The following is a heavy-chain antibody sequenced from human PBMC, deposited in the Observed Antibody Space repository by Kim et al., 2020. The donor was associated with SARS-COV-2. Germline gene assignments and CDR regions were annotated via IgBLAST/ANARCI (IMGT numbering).Heavy chain of an antibody. Sequence: SETLSLTCTVSSASIRGYFWSWIRQSPGKGLDWLAYVYYSGNTRYNPSLKSRVTTSLYTSKNQFSLKMTSVTAADTGVYYCARIWQQQGVADYWGQGTLVTVSS. V-gene: IGHV4-59*01. CDR1: SASIRGYF. D-gene: IGHD6-13*01. CDR3: ARIWQQQGVADY. J-gene: IGHJ4*02. CDR2: VYYSGNT.